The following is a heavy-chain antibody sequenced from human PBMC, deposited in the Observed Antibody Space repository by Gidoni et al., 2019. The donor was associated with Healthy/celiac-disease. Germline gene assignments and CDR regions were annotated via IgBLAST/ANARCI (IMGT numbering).Heavy chain of an antibody. CDR1: GFTFSSYS. D-gene: IGHD3-16*02. J-gene: IGHJ6*02. V-gene: IGHV3-21*01. Sequence: EVQLVESGGGLVKPGGSLRLSCAASGFTFSSYSMNWVRKAPGKGLEWVSSISSSSSYMYYADSVKGRFTISRDNAKNSLYLQMNSLRAEDTAVYYCAREIGELRLGELSHDYYYYYGMDVWGQGTTVTVSS. CDR2: ISSSSSYM. CDR3: AREIGELRLGELSHDYYYYYGMDV.